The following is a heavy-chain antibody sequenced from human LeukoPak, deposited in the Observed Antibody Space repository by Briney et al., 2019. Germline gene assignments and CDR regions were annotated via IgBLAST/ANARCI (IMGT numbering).Heavy chain of an antibody. CDR3: ARDLMRRRIAVAES. CDR2: INHSGST. V-gene: IGHV4-34*01. J-gene: IGHJ5*02. CDR1: GVSFSGYY. D-gene: IGHD6-19*01. Sequence: SETLSLTCAVYGVSFSGYYWSWIRQPPGKGLEWIGEINHSGSTNYNPSLKSRVTISVDTSKNQFSLKLSSVTAADTAVYYCARDLMRRRIAVAESWGQGTLVTVSS.